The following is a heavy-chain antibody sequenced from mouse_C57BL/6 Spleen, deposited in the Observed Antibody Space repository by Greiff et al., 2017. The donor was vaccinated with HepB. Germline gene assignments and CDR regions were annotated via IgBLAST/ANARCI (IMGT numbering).Heavy chain of an antibody. CDR1: GFTFSSYA. J-gene: IGHJ2*01. CDR3: ARGALNDY. V-gene: IGHV5-4*01. CDR2: ISDGGSYT. Sequence: DVQLQESGGGLVKPGGSLKLSCAASGFTFSSYAMSWVRQTPEKRLEWVATISDGGSYTYYPDNVKGRFTISRDNAKNNLYLQMSHLKSEDTAMYYCARGALNDYWGQGTTLTVSS.